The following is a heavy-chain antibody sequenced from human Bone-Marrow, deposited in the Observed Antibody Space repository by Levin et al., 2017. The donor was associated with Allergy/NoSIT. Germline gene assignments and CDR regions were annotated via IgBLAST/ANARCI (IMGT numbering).Heavy chain of an antibody. CDR2: ISGSGSST. CDR1: GFTFSSYA. D-gene: IGHD3-16*01. J-gene: IGHJ4*02. V-gene: IGHV3-23*01. Sequence: QAGGSLRLSCAASGFTFSSYAMSWVRQAPGKGLEWVSDISGSGSSTYYADSVKGRFTISRDNSNKMLFLQMNSLRAEDTAVYYCAKFSGDSDMILVLIPPGYWGQGTLVTVSS. CDR3: AKFSGDSDMILVLIPPGY.